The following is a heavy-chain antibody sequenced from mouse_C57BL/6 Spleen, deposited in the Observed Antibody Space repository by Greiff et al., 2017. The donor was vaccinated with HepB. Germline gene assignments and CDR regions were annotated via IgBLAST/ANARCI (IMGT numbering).Heavy chain of an antibody. J-gene: IGHJ4*01. CDR3: ARGDGYSYAMDY. D-gene: IGHD2-3*01. CDR2: IHPNSGST. CDR1: GYTFTSYW. V-gene: IGHV1-64*01. Sequence: QVQLQQPGAELVKPGASVKLSCKASGYTFTSYWMHWVKQRPGQGLEWIGMIHPNSGSTNYNEKFKSKATLPVDKSSSTAYMKLSSLTSEESAVYYCARGDGYSYAMDYWGQGTSVTVSS.